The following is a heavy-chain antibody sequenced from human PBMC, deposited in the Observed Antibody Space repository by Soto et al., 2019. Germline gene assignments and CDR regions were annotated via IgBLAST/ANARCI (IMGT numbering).Heavy chain of an antibody. V-gene: IGHV5-51*01. CDR1: GYSFTSYW. CDR3: ARYYCTNGVCHENWFDP. J-gene: IGHJ5*02. CDR2: IYPGDSDT. D-gene: IGHD2-8*01. Sequence: PGESLKISCKGSGYSFTSYWIGWVRQMPGKGLEWMGIIYPGDSDTRYSPSFQGQVTISADKSISTAYLQWSSLKASDTAMYYCARYYCTNGVCHENWFDPWGQGTLVTVSS.